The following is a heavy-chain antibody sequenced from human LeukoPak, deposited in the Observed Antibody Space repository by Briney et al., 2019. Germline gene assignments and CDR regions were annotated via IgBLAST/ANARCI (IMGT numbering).Heavy chain of an antibody. CDR1: GFTFNSYS. V-gene: IGHV3-48*01. CDR2: ISTSSSTI. CDR3: AKDSLWRIGYYFDY. D-gene: IGHD2-21*01. Sequence: PGGSLRLSCAASGFTFNSYSMNWVRQAPGKGLEWVSYISTSSSTIYYADSVKGRFTISRDNSKNTLYLQMNSLRAEDTAVYYCAKDSLWRIGYYFDYWGQGTLVTVSS. J-gene: IGHJ4*02.